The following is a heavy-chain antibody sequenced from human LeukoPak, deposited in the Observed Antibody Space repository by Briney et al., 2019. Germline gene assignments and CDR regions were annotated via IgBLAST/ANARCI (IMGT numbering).Heavy chain of an antibody. CDR2: ISGSGGST. V-gene: IGHV3-23*01. D-gene: IGHD6-19*01. Sequence: GGSLRLSCAASGFTFSVYAMSWVRQAPGKGLEWVSAISGSGGSTYYADSVKGRFTISRDNSKNTLYLQMNSLRAEDTAVYYCAKVRSSGWYEDAFDIWGQGTMVTVSS. J-gene: IGHJ3*02. CDR1: GFTFSVYA. CDR3: AKVRSSGWYEDAFDI.